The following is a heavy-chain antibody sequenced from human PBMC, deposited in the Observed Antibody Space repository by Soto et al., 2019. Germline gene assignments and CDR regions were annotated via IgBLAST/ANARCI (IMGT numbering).Heavy chain of an antibody. CDR1: GGTFSSYA. Sequence: ASVKVSCKASGGTFSSYAISWVRQAPGQGLEWMGGIIPIFGTANYAQKFQGRVTITADESTSTAYMELSSLRSEDTAVYYCAREGAIAAAGTGGGDFDYWGQGTLVTVSS. J-gene: IGHJ4*02. CDR2: IIPIFGTA. V-gene: IGHV1-69*13. D-gene: IGHD6-13*01. CDR3: AREGAIAAAGTGGGDFDY.